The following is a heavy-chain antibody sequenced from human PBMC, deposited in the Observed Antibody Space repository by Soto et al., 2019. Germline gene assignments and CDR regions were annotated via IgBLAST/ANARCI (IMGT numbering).Heavy chain of an antibody. Sequence: QLPLQQSGPGLVKPSETLSLTCTVSGGPISTNDYHWGWIRHPPGAGLDSIASIFYTGTTYYKSSLRSRLTRSIATSKMQFSLQLSSVTDTDTAIYYCVRRSGAGSANYLGMDVWGQGTTVTVSS. CDR3: VRRSGAGSANYLGMDV. CDR1: GGPISTNDYH. CDR2: IFYTGTT. V-gene: IGHV4-39*01. J-gene: IGHJ6*02. D-gene: IGHD3-10*01.